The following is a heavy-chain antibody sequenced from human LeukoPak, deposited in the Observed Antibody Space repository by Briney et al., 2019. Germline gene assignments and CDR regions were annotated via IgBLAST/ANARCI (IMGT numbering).Heavy chain of an antibody. CDR1: GFMFSNYA. Sequence: PGRSLRLSCVASGFMFSNYAMHWVRQAPGKGLEWVSAISGSGGSTYYADSVKGRFTISRDNSKNTLYLQMNSLRAEDTAVYYCAKDRGQWEPYDYWGQGTLVTVSS. CDR2: ISGSGGST. D-gene: IGHD1-26*01. CDR3: AKDRGQWEPYDY. V-gene: IGHV3-23*01. J-gene: IGHJ4*02.